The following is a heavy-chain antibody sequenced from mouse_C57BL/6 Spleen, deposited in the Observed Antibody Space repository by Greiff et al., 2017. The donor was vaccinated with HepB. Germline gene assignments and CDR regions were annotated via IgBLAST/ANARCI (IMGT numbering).Heavy chain of an antibody. CDR3: AIYYGNYDYFDY. Sequence: HVQLQQPGAELVMPGASVKLSCKASGYTFTSYWMHWVKQRPGQGLEWIGEIDPSDSYTNYNQKFKGKSTLTVDKSSSTAYMQLSSLTSEDSAVYYCAIYYGNYDYFDYWGQGTTLTVSS. V-gene: IGHV1-69*01. CDR1: GYTFTSYW. J-gene: IGHJ2*01. D-gene: IGHD2-1*01. CDR2: IDPSDSYT.